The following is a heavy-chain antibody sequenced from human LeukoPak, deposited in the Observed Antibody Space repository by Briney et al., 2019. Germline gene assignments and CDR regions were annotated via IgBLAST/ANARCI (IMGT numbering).Heavy chain of an antibody. V-gene: IGHV4-4*02. CDR3: ARMPDDPSMDWFDP. J-gene: IGHJ5*02. CDR1: GGSISSSNW. CDR2: IYHSGST. Sequence: PSETLSLTCAVSGGSISSSNWWSWVRQPPGKGLEWIGEIYHSGSTNYNPSLKSRVTISVDKSKNQFSLKLSSVTAADTAVYYCARMPDDPSMDWFDPWGQGTLVTVSS. D-gene: IGHD2/OR15-2a*01.